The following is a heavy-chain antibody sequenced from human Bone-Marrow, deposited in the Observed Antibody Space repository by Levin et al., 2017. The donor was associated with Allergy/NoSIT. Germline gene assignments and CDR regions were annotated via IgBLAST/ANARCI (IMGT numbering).Heavy chain of an antibody. V-gene: IGHV7-4-1*02. CDR2: INTNTENP. CDR1: GYIFTAYA. Sequence: PVASVKVSCKASGYIFTAYALNWVRQAPGQGLEWMGWINTNTENPTYARGFTGRFVFSLDTSVNTAYLQISSLKADDTAVYYCARPYNRNHRGTGFDIWGQGTLVTVSS. J-gene: IGHJ3*02. CDR3: ARPYNRNHRGTGFDI. D-gene: IGHD1-14*01.